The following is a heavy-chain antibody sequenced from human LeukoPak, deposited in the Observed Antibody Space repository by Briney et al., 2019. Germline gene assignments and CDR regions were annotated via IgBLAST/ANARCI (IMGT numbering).Heavy chain of an antibody. D-gene: IGHD2-2*01. J-gene: IGHJ4*02. V-gene: IGHV3-30-3*01. CDR2: ISYDGSNK. CDR1: GFTFSSYA. Sequence: GRSLRLSCAASGFTFSSYAMHWVRQAPGKGLEWVAVISYDGSNKYYADSVKGRFTISRDNSKNTLYLQMNSLRAEDTAVYYCARGIVVVPAALSELGYFDYWGQGTLVTVSS. CDR3: ARGIVVVPAALSELGYFDY.